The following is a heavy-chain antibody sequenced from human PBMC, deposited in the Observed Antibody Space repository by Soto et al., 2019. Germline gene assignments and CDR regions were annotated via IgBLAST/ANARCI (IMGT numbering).Heavy chain of an antibody. D-gene: IGHD2-15*01. CDR1: SDSVSSYY. Sequence: SETLSLTCTVSSDSVSSYYWSWIRQPAGKGLEWIGRIYTSGSTSYNPSLKSRVTMSVDTSKSHFSLKLTSVTAADTAVYYCARSGGSFNFDYWGQGTLVTVSS. CDR2: IYTSGST. V-gene: IGHV4-4*07. J-gene: IGHJ4*02. CDR3: ARSGGSFNFDY.